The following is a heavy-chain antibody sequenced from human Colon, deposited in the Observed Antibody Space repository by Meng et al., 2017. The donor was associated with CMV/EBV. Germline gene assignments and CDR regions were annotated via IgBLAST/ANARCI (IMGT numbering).Heavy chain of an antibody. J-gene: IGHJ4*02. V-gene: IGHV7-4-1*02. Sequence: FTNSPMNWVRQAPGQGLEWMGWINTNTGNPTYAQGFTGRHVFSLDTSVSTAYLEISSLKAEDTPVYYCASEVTMVRGLTVMSYFDSWGQGTLVTVSS. D-gene: IGHD3-10*01. CDR3: ASEVTMVRGLTVMSYFDS. CDR1: FTNSP. CDR2: INTNTGNP.